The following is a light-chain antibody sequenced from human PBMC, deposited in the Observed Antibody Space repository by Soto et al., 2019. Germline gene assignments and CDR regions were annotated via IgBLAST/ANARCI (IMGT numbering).Light chain of an antibody. CDR1: QGIRND. Sequence: IQMNQSPSSLSASVADRVTITCWASQGIRNDLDWFQQKPGKAPKLLIYAASNLQSGVPSRFSGSGSGTEFTLTISSLQPDDFATYYCQHYNSYSEAFGQGTKVDI. J-gene: IGKJ1*01. V-gene: IGKV1-17*01. CDR2: AAS. CDR3: QHYNSYSEA.